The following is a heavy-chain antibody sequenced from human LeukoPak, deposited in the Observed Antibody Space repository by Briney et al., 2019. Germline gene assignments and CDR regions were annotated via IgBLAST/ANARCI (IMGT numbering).Heavy chain of an antibody. Sequence: ASETLSLTCTVSGGSISSGSYYWSWIRQPAGKGLEWIGRIYTSGSTNYNPSLKSRVTISVDTSKNQFSLKLSSVTAADTAVYYCARSRFRSVGVLRFLEWVLLGDYWGQGTLVTVSS. V-gene: IGHV4-61*02. J-gene: IGHJ4*02. CDR2: IYTSGST. D-gene: IGHD3-3*01. CDR3: ARSRFRSVGVLRFLEWVLLGDY. CDR1: GGSISSGSYY.